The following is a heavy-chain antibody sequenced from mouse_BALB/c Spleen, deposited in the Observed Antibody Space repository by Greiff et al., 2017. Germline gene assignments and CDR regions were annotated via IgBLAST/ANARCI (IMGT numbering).Heavy chain of an antibody. Sequence: EVKLEESGGGLVQPGGSMKLSCVASGFTFSNYWMNWVRQSPEKGLEWVAEIRLKSNNYATHYAESVKGRFTISRDDSKSSVYLQMNNLRAEDTGIYYCTRGYDGGLDYWGQGTTLTVSS. J-gene: IGHJ2*01. CDR2: IRLKSNNYAT. CDR1: GFTFSNYW. V-gene: IGHV6-6*02. D-gene: IGHD2-14*01. CDR3: TRGYDGGLDY.